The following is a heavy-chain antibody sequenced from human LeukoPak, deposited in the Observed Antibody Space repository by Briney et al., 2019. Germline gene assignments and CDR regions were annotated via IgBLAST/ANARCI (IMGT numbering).Heavy chain of an antibody. Sequence: GGSTRLSCAASGLTFSNYAMTWVRQAPGKGLEWVSGISGSGTVTFYADSVKGRFTISRDNFKNTLYLQLNSLRAEDTAVYYCVKNGATVPLYYFDSWGLGTLVVVSS. D-gene: IGHD4-11*01. CDR3: VKNGATVPLYYFDS. CDR2: ISGSGTVT. J-gene: IGHJ4*02. CDR1: GLTFSNYA. V-gene: IGHV3-23*01.